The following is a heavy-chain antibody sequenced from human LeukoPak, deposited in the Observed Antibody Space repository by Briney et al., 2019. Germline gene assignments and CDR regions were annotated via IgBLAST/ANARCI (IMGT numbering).Heavy chain of an antibody. V-gene: IGHV4-30-2*01. CDR3: ASSHLGYCSGGSCLGAFDI. CDR2: IYRSGST. CDR1: GGSISSGGYS. Sequence: SQTLSLTCAASGGSISSGGYSWSWIRQPPGQGLEWIGYIYRSGSTYYNPSLKSRATTSVDRSKNQFSLKLSSVTAADTAVYYCASSHLGYCSGGSCLGAFDIWGQGTMVTVSS. J-gene: IGHJ3*02. D-gene: IGHD2-15*01.